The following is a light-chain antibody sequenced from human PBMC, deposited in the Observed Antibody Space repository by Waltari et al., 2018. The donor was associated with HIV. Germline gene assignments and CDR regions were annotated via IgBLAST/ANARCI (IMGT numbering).Light chain of an antibody. CDR1: PSNIGGNS. J-gene: IGLJ2*01. Sequence: SLLTQPPSVSGAPGQRVNISCSGGPSNIGGNSANWYRQLPGTAPIRLIYNNDQRPSSVPVRLSGSQSATSASLVISGLQSDDEADYYWATWDDTMSVVFGGGTRLTVL. CDR3: ATWDDTMSVV. V-gene: IGLV1-44*01. CDR2: NND.